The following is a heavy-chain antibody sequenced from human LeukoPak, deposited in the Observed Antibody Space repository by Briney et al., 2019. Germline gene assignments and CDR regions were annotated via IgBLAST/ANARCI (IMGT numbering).Heavy chain of an antibody. D-gene: IGHD3-16*01. V-gene: IGHV3-21*01. Sequence: PGGSLRLSCAASGFTFNSHMMNWVRQAPGKGLKWVASISSESIHLRYADSVKGRFTISRDNAKELVFLQMNSLRAEDTAIYYCARGFGDFDPRLDYWGHGSVITVSS. CDR3: ARGFGDFDPRLDY. CDR2: ISSESIHL. CDR1: GFTFNSHM. J-gene: IGHJ4*01.